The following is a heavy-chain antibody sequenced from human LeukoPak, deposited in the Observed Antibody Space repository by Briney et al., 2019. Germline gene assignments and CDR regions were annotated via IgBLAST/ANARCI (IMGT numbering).Heavy chain of an antibody. Sequence: ASVKVSCKASGYTFTGYYMHWVRQAPGQRLEWMGWINPNSGGTNYAQKFQGRVTMTRDTSISTAYMELSRLRSDDTAVYYCGRGGIVGAPENFDYWGQGTLVTVSS. CDR2: INPNSGGT. J-gene: IGHJ4*02. V-gene: IGHV1-2*02. CDR3: GRGGIVGAPENFDY. D-gene: IGHD1-26*01. CDR1: GYTFTGYY.